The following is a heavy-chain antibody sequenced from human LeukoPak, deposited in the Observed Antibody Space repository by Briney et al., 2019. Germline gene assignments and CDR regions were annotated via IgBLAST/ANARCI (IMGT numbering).Heavy chain of an antibody. CDR2: ISGSGSST. Sequence: GGSLTLLCAASGFTFSSYARIWLRQAPGKGLEWVSAISGSGSSTYYADSVKGRFTISRDNSKNTLYLQMNSLRAEDTAVYYCAKDHITMFGVVISWGQGTLVTVSS. D-gene: IGHD3-3*01. CDR1: GFTFSSYA. V-gene: IGHV3-23*01. CDR3: AKDHITMFGVVIS. J-gene: IGHJ1*01.